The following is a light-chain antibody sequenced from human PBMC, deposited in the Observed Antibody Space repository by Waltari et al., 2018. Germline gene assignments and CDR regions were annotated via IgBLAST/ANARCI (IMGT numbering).Light chain of an antibody. Sequence: DIVMTQSPDSLAVSLGERATLNCKARQTILSSSNNKNALAWYQQKPGHPPKLLIYWASTRTSGVPDRFSGRGSETDFTLTISRLQADDVAVYYCQQYYSPPLTFGGGTKVEIK. J-gene: IGKJ4*01. CDR1: QTILSSSNNKNA. V-gene: IGKV4-1*01. CDR2: WAS. CDR3: QQYYSPPLT.